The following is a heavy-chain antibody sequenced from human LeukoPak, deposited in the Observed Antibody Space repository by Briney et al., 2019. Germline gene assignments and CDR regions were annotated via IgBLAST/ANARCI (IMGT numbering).Heavy chain of an antibody. CDR2: INRDGGLT. J-gene: IGHJ3*01. D-gene: IGHD6-13*01. Sequence: GGSQRLSCVASGLTISENWMHWVRQAPGKGLAWVSQINRDGGLTNYADSVKGRFTISRDNARNTVYLQMSSLRVEDTAIYFCAREEHRLAEAGTSAFDLGGQGTLVTVSP. CDR3: AREEHRLAEAGTSAFDL. CDR1: GLTISENW. V-gene: IGHV3-74*01.